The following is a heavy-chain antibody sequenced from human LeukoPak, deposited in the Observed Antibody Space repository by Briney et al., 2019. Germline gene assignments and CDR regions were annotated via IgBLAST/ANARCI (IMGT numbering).Heavy chain of an antibody. CDR2: IYPGDSDT. J-gene: IGHJ4*02. D-gene: IGHD3-16*01. Sequence: GESLKISCKVSGYNFNNYWIAWVRQMPGKGLEWMGIIYPGDSDTRYSPSFQGQVTISADKSITTAYLQWSSLKASDTAIYYCARYLHYATFFDYWGQGTLATVSS. CDR1: GYNFNNYW. V-gene: IGHV5-51*01. CDR3: ARYLHYATFFDY.